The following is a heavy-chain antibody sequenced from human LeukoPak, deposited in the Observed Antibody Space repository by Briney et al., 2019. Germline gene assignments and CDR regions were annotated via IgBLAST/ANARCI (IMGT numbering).Heavy chain of an antibody. Sequence: LSCAASGFTFSSYSMNWVRQAPGKGLEWVSSISSSSSYIYYADSVKGRFTISRDNAKNSLYLQMNSLRAEDTAVYYCARIFWTYAFDIWGQGAMVTVSS. V-gene: IGHV3-21*01. D-gene: IGHD3/OR15-3a*01. J-gene: IGHJ3*02. CDR3: ARIFWTYAFDI. CDR2: ISSSSSYI. CDR1: GFTFSSYS.